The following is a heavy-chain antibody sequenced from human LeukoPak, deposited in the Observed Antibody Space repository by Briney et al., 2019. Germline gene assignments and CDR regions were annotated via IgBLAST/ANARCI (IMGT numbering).Heavy chain of an antibody. D-gene: IGHD2-2*01. CDR2: IYYSGST. CDR3: ARDAQCSSTSCYGFLYYYYGMDV. Sequence: PSETLSLTCTVSGGSISSSSYYWGWIRQPPGKGLEWIGSIYYSGSTCYNPSLKSRVTISVDTSKNQFSLKLSSVTAADTAVYYCARDAQCSSTSCYGFLYYYYGMDVWGQGTTVTVSS. V-gene: IGHV4-39*07. CDR1: GGSISSSSYY. J-gene: IGHJ6*02.